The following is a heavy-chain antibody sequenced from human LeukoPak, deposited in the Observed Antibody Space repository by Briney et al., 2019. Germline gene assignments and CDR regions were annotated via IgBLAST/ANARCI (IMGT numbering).Heavy chain of an antibody. CDR3: ARSELGYNYHYMDV. CDR1: GFTFSSYW. J-gene: IGHJ6*03. V-gene: IGHV3-7*01. D-gene: IGHD3-10*01. CDR2: IKQDGSEK. Sequence: GGSLRLSCAASGFTFSSYWMSWVRQAPGKGLEWVANIKQDGSEKYYVDSVKGRFTISRDNAKNSLYLQMNSLRAEDTAVYYCARSELGYNYHYMDVWGKGTTVTISS.